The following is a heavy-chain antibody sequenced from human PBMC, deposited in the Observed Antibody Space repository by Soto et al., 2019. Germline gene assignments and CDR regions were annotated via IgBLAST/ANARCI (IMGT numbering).Heavy chain of an antibody. CDR1: GYTFTSYG. D-gene: IGHD6-6*01. CDR2: IVVGSGNT. CDR3: AADRTEAPPY. Sequence: SVKVSCKASGYTFTSYGIIWVRQAPGQGLEWIGWIVVGSGNTNYAQKFQERVTITRDMSTSTAYMELNSLRSEDTAVYYCAADRTEAPPYWGQGTLVTVSS. V-gene: IGHV1-58*02. J-gene: IGHJ4*02.